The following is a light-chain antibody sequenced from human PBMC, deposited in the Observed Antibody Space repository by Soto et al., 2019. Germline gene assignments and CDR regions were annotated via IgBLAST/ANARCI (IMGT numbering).Light chain of an antibody. CDR3: SSHAGGQNVV. Sequence: QSALTQPPSASGSPGQSVTISCTGTSSDVGGYNYVSRYQQHPGKAPKVMIYDVNKRPSGVPDRFSGSKSGNTASLTVSGLQAEDEGDYYCSSHAGGQNVVFGGGTKVTVL. V-gene: IGLV2-8*01. CDR2: DVN. J-gene: IGLJ2*01. CDR1: SSDVGGYNY.